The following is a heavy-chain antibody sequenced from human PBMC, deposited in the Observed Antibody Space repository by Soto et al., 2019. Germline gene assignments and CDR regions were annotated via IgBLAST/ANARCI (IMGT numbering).Heavy chain of an antibody. CDR2: ISYDGSNK. J-gene: IGHJ4*02. CDR1: GFTFSSYG. V-gene: IGHV3-30*18. CDR3: AKGPNEKYFDY. Sequence: GGSLRLSCAASGFTFSSYGMHWVRQAPGKGLEWVAVISYDGSNKYYADSVKGRFTISRDNSKNTLYLQMNSLRAEDTAVYYCAKGPNEKYFDYWGQGTLVTVSS.